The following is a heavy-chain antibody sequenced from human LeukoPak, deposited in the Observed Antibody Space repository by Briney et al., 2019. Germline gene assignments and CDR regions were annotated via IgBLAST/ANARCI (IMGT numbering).Heavy chain of an antibody. CDR3: AREDYGAHYFDY. CDR2: ISYDGSNI. J-gene: IGHJ4*02. Sequence: PGRSLRLSCAASGFTFRNYAMHWVRQAPGKGLEWVAVISYDGSNIHYADSVMGRFTISRDNSKNTLYLQMNSPRAEDTAVYYCAREDYGAHYFDYWGPGTLVTVSS. CDR1: GFTFRNYA. V-gene: IGHV3-30-3*01. D-gene: IGHD4-17*01.